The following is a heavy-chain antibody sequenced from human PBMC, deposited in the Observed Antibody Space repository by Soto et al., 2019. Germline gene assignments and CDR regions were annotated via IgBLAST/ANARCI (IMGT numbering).Heavy chain of an antibody. J-gene: IGHJ6*02. CDR1: GASISRYS. D-gene: IGHD4-17*01. V-gene: IGHV4-59*01. CDR2: IYYSGST. Sequence: SETLSLTCPVSGASISRYSWSWIRQPPGKGLEWIGYIYYSGSTNYNPSLKSRVTISVDTSKNQFSLKLSSVTAADTAVYYCARAGSTVTTAYYYYYYGMDVWGQRTTVTVSS. CDR3: ARAGSTVTTAYYYYYYGMDV.